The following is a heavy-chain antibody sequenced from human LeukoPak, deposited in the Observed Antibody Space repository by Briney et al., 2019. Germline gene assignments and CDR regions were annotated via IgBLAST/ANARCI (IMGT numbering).Heavy chain of an antibody. CDR1: GFTFSSYG. CDR2: IRYDGSNK. J-gene: IGHJ5*02. CDR3: AKGPWPNNWFDP. Sequence: PGGSLRLSCAASGFTFSSYGMHWVRQAPGKGLEWVAFIRYDGSNKYYADSVKGRFTISRDNSKNTLYLQMNSLRAEDTAVYYCAKGPWPNNWFDPWGQGTLVTVSS. V-gene: IGHV3-30*02.